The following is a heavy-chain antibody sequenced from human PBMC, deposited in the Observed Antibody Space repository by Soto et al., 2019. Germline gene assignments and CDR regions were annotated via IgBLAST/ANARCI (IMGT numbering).Heavy chain of an antibody. CDR1: GFTFSSYS. J-gene: IGHJ4*02. Sequence: GGSLRLSCAASGFTFSSYSMNWVRQAPGKGLEWVSYISSSSSTIYYADSVKGRFTISRDNAKNSLYLQMNSLRDEDTAVYYCARDRFAVVPAAMPNFDYWGQGTLVTVSS. CDR3: ARDRFAVVPAAMPNFDY. D-gene: IGHD2-2*01. CDR2: ISSSSSTI. V-gene: IGHV3-48*02.